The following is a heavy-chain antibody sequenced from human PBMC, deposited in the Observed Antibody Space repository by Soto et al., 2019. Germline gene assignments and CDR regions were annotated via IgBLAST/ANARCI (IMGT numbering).Heavy chain of an antibody. CDR3: ARHDTAMGPFDY. J-gene: IGHJ4*02. CDR1: GGSISSSSYY. Sequence: QLQLQESGPGLVKPSETLSLTCTVSGGSISSSSYYWGWIRQPPGKGLEWIGSIYYSGSTYYNPSLKSRVTISVDTSKNQFSLKLSSVTAADTAVYYCARHDTAMGPFDYWGQGTLVTVSS. V-gene: IGHV4-39*01. CDR2: IYYSGST. D-gene: IGHD5-18*01.